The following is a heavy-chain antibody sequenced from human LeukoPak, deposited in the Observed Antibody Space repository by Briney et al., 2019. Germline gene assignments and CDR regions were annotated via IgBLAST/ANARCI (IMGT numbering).Heavy chain of an antibody. CDR3: ARLDSFSSSFVGLFDY. CDR1: GYSFPNYW. V-gene: IGHV5-51*01. Sequence: GESLKISCKGSGYSFPNYWIGWVRQMPGKGLEWMVIIYPGDSDTRYSPSFQGQVTISADKSISTAYLQWSSLKASDTAMYYCARLDSFSSSFVGLFDYWGQGTLVTVSS. J-gene: IGHJ4*02. D-gene: IGHD6-6*01. CDR2: IYPGDSDT.